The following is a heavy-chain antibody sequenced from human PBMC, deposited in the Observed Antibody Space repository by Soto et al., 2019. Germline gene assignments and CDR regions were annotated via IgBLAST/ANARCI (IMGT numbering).Heavy chain of an antibody. CDR2: ISYDGSNK. J-gene: IGHJ3*02. V-gene: IGHV3-30-3*01. CDR1: GFTFSSYA. Sequence: GGSLRLSXAASGFTFSSYAMHWVRQAPGKGLEWVAVISYDGSNKYYADSVKGRFTISRDNSKNTLYLQMNSLRAEDTAVYYCATAYVVVVAATMGAFDIWGQGTMVTVSS. D-gene: IGHD2-15*01. CDR3: ATAYVVVVAATMGAFDI.